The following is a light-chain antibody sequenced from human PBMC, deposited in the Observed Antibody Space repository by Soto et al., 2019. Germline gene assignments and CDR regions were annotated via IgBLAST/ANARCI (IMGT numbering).Light chain of an antibody. CDR3: QSYDTSLSASV. Sequence: QSVLTQPPSVSGAPGQRVTISCTGSRSNIGAGYAVHWYHQLPGTAPKLLIYDNTNRPSGVPDRFSASESGTSASLAITGLQSEDEADYYCQSYDTSLSASVFGGGTQLTVL. CDR2: DNT. J-gene: IGLJ2*01. CDR1: RSNIGAGYA. V-gene: IGLV1-40*01.